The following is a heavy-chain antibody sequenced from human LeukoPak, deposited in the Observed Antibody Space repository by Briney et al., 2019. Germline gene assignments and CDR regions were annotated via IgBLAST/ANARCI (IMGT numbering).Heavy chain of an antibody. D-gene: IGHD3-22*01. Sequence: GGSLRLSCAASGFTFSNYWMNWVRQAPGKGLEWVANIKQDETEKYYVDSVKGRFTISRDNAKNSLYLQMNSLRAEDTAVYYCAKVGGDSSGYYYTSPRWYFDLWGRGTLVTVSS. CDR3: AKVGGDSSGYYYTSPRWYFDL. CDR1: GFTFSNYW. CDR2: IKQDETEK. V-gene: IGHV3-7*03. J-gene: IGHJ2*01.